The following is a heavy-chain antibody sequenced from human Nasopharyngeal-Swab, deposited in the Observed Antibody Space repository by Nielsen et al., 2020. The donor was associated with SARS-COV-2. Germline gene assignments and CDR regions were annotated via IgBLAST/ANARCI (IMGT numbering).Heavy chain of an antibody. CDR2: IRSKAYGGTT. V-gene: IGHV3-49*03. Sequence: GESLKISCTASGFNLGYFAMSWFRQAPGKGLEWVGFIRSKAYGGTTEYAASVKGRFTISRDDPKSIAYLEMNSLKTEDTAVYYCTRGHSGWYGVGHFWGQGTLVRVSS. D-gene: IGHD6-19*01. CDR3: TRGHSGWYGVGHF. J-gene: IGHJ4*02. CDR1: GFNLGYFA.